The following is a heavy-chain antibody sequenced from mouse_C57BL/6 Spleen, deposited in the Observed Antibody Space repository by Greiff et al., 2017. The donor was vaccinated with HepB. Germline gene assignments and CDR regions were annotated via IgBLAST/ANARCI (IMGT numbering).Heavy chain of an antibody. D-gene: IGHD3-2*02. CDR1: GFTFSSYG. CDR2: ISSGGSYT. CDR3: ARREDSSGYVY. V-gene: IGHV5-6*01. Sequence: EVQLVESGGDLVKPGGSLKLSCAASGFTFSSYGMSWVRQTPDKRLEWVATISSGGSYTYYPDSVKGRFTISRDNAKNTLYLQMSSLKSEDTAMYYCARREDSSGYVYWGQGTTLTVSS. J-gene: IGHJ2*01.